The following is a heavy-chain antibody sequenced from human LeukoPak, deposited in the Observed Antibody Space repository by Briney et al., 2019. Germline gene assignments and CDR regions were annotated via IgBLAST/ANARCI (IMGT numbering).Heavy chain of an antibody. Sequence: PTETLSLTCAVYGGSFSGYYWSWIRQPPGKGLEWIGEINHSGSTNYNPSLKSRVTISVDTSKNQFSLKLSSVTAADTAVYSCARGRYGDYERYFDYWGQGTLVTVS. J-gene: IGHJ4*02. D-gene: IGHD4-17*01. V-gene: IGHV4-34*01. CDR2: INHSGST. CDR1: GGSFSGYY. CDR3: ARGRYGDYERYFDY.